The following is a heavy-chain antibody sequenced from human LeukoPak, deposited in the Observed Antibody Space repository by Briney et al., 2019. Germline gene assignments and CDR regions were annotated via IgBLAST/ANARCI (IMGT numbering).Heavy chain of an antibody. Sequence: PGGSLRLSCAASGFTFASHAMNWVRRAPGKGLEWIAYINNSGRTIYYADSMKGRLAISRDNAKSSLYLQVNSLRAEDTAIYYCARDLDWSFDYWGQGIQVTVSS. CDR3: ARDLDWSFDY. V-gene: IGHV3-48*03. CDR2: INNSGRTI. J-gene: IGHJ4*02. D-gene: IGHD3-9*01. CDR1: GFTFASHA.